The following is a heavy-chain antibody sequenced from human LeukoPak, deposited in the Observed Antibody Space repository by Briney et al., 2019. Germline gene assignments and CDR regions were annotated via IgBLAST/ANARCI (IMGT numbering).Heavy chain of an antibody. D-gene: IGHD6-19*01. Sequence: ASVKVSCKVSGYSLIDLSTHWVRQAPGKGLAWMGGIDLEHGNPVYAQKFQGRVTMTEDTTTDTAYMEVNGLTSEDTAIYYCAKGVAVAGTPPGGDYWGQGTLLTVSS. J-gene: IGHJ4*02. CDR1: GYSLIDLS. CDR2: IDLEHGNP. V-gene: IGHV1-24*01. CDR3: AKGVAVAGTPPGGDY.